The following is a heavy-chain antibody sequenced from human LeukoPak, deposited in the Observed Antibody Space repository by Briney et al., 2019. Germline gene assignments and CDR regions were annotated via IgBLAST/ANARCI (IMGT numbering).Heavy chain of an antibody. CDR1: GGSISSSSYY. D-gene: IGHD3-16*02. J-gene: IGHJ5*02. CDR2: IYYRGST. Sequence: PSETLSLTCTVSGGSISSSSYYWGWIRQPPGKGLEWIGSIYYRGSTFHNASLKSRVTISGDSSKNQFSLKLSSVTAADTAVYYCASYREKSAWGQGTLVTVSS. V-gene: IGHV4-39*01. CDR3: ASYREKSA.